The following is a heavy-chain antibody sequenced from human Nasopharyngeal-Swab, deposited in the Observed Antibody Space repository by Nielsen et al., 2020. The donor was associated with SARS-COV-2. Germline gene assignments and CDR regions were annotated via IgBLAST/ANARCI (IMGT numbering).Heavy chain of an antibody. Sequence: WVRQAPGQRLEWMGWINPGNGNTKYSQEFQGRVTITRDTPASTAYMELSSLRSEDTAIYYCARDLGGYYYCMDVWGKGTTVTVSS. J-gene: IGHJ6*03. CDR3: ARDLGGYYYCMDV. D-gene: IGHD3-16*01. CDR2: INPGNGNT. V-gene: IGHV1-3*01.